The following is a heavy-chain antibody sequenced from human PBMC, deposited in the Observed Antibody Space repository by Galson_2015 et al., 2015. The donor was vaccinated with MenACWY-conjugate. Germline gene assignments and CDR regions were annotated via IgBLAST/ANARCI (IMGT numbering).Heavy chain of an antibody. CDR2: ISSSSSTI. CDR1: GFTFSSYS. D-gene: IGHD5-18*01. CDR3: ARARGFSYGYLDY. Sequence: SLRLSCAASGFTFSSYSMNWVRQAPGRGLEWVSFISSSSSTIYYADSMKGRFTISRDSAKNSLYLQMNSLRAGDTAVYYCARARGFSYGYLDYWGPGTLVTVSS. V-gene: IGHV3-48*04. J-gene: IGHJ4*02.